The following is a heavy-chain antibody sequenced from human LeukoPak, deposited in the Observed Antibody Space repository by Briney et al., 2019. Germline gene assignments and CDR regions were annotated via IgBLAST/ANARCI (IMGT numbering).Heavy chain of an antibody. CDR3: ARGTDITGTTSGDY. CDR2: IWYDGSNK. CDR1: GFTFSSYG. D-gene: IGHD1-20*01. J-gene: IGHJ4*02. V-gene: IGHV3-33*01. Sequence: GGSLRLSCAASGFTFSSYGMHWVRQAPGKGLEWVAVIWYDGSNKYYADSVKGRFTISRDSSKNTLYLQMNSLRAEDTAVYYCARGTDITGTTSGDYWGQGTLVTVSS.